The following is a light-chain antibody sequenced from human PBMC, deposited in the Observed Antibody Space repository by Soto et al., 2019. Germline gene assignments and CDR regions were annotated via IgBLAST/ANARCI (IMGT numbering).Light chain of an antibody. CDR2: GAS. V-gene: IGKV3-20*01. CDR1: QSIGSNY. Sequence: EIVLTQSPVTLSLSPGESATLSCRASQSIGSNYLAWYQQKPGQAPRLLIHGASNRATGIPDRFSGSGSGTDFTLTITRLEPEDFAVYYCQQYGGSPRTFGQGTKVEVK. CDR3: QQYGGSPRT. J-gene: IGKJ1*01.